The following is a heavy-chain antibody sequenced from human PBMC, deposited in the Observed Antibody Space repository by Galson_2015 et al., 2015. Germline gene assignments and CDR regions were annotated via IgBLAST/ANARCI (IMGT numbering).Heavy chain of an antibody. CDR1: GGSISSGGYY. D-gene: IGHD3-3*01. V-gene: IGHV4-31*03. CDR3: ARLTPPLRPNYDFWSGYPGGLFDY. CDR2: IYYSGST. Sequence: TLSLTCTVSGGSISSGGYYWSWIRQHPGKGLEWIGYIYYSGSTYYNPSLKSRVTISVDTSKNQFSLKLSSVTAADTAVYYCARLTPPLRPNYDFWSGYPGGLFDYWGQGTLVTVSS. J-gene: IGHJ4*02.